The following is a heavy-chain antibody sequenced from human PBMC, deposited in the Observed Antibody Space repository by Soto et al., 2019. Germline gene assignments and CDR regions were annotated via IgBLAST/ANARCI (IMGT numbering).Heavy chain of an antibody. V-gene: IGHV3-23*01. J-gene: IGHJ6*02. Sequence: VQLLESGGGLVQPGGSLRLSCAASGFPLSTYGMTWVRQAPGKGLEWVSAITGTGGNTYYVDSVKGRFTSSRDNSKIMRYLQMNSLRVEDTAVYYCARIRGYWYGLDVWGQGTTVTVSS. CDR3: ARIRGYWYGLDV. CDR1: GFPLSTYG. CDR2: ITGTGGNT.